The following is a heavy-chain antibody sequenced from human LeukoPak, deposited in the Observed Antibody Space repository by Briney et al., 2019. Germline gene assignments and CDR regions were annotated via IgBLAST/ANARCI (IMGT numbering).Heavy chain of an antibody. CDR2: ISPRDGTT. V-gene: IGHV1-46*01. CDR1: GYTLTNYY. D-gene: IGHD3-16*01. J-gene: IGHJ5*02. Sequence: ASVKVSCKASGYTLTNYYIHWVRQPPGQGLERMGIISPRDGTTSYAQKFQGRVTLTRDTSTSTVYMDLSSLRAEDTAVYYCVWVAEPFGWFDPWGQGTLVTVSS. CDR3: VWVAEPFGWFDP.